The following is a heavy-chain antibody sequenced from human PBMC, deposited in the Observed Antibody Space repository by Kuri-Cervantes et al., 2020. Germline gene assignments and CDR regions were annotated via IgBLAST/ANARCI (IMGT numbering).Heavy chain of an antibody. D-gene: IGHD3-22*01. Sequence: SETLSLTCTVSGGSISSYYWSWIRQPPGKGLEWIGYIYCSGSTNYNPSLKSRVTISVDTSKNQFSLKLSSVTAADTAVYYCARETYYYDSSGYYNHAFDIWGQGTMVTVSS. CDR3: ARETYYYDSSGYYNHAFDI. CDR2: IYCSGST. J-gene: IGHJ3*02. V-gene: IGHV4-59*12. CDR1: GGSISSYY.